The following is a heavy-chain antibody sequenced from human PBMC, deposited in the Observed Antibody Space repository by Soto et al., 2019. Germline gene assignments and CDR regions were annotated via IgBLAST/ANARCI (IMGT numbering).Heavy chain of an antibody. D-gene: IGHD6-6*01. V-gene: IGHV1-2*04. CDR1: GYTFTGYY. J-gene: IGHJ6*02. CDR2: INPNSGGT. CDR3: ARGEEQLVRGYYYYGMDV. Sequence: ASVKVSCKASGYTFTGYYMHWVRQAPGQGLEWMGWINPNSGGTNYAQKFQGWVTMTRDTSISTAYMELSRLRSDDTAVYYCARGEEQLVRGYYYYGMDVWGQGTTVTVSS.